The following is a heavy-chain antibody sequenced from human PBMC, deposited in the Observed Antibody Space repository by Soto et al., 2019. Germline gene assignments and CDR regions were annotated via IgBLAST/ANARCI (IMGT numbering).Heavy chain of an antibody. J-gene: IGHJ4*02. CDR1: VFPFSNYY. CDR2: ISSSGSTI. Sequence: GGSLRLSCAASVFPFSNYYMSWIRQAPGKGLEWVPYISSSGSTIYYADSVKGRFTISRDNAKKSMYLQMNSLRAEDTAVYYCARDLYGDSYPFDYWGQGTLVTVSS. D-gene: IGHD4-17*01. V-gene: IGHV3-11*01. CDR3: ARDLYGDSYPFDY.